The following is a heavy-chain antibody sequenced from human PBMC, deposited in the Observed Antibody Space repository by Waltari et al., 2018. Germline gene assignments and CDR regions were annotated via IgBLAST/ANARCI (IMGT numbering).Heavy chain of an antibody. J-gene: IGHJ4*02. Sequence: GKGVEWIGSSYYSGSTYNNPSLKSRVTISVDTSKNQFSLKLSSVTAADTAVYYCARVRVQQWLVRGTYFDYWGQGTLVTVSS. CDR3: ARVRVQQWLVRGTYFDY. V-gene: IGHV4-39*01. CDR2: SYYSGST. D-gene: IGHD6-19*01.